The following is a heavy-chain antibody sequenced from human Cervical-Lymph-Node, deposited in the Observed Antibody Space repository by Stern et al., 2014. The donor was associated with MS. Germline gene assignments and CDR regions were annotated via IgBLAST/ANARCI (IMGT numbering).Heavy chain of an antibody. Sequence: VQLQESGPGLVKPSQTLSLTCTVSGGSISSGGYYWSWIRQHPGKGLEWIVYIYYSGSTYYNPSLKSRVTIAVDTSKNQFSLKLSSVTAADTAVYYCARVDSSSWDFDYWGQGTLVTVSS. J-gene: IGHJ4*02. CDR2: IYYSGST. V-gene: IGHV4-31*03. CDR3: ARVDSSSWDFDY. D-gene: IGHD6-13*01. CDR1: GGSISSGGYY.